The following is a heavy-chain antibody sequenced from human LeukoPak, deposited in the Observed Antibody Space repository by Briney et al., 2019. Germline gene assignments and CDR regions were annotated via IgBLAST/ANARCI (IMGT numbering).Heavy chain of an antibody. V-gene: IGHV3-33*01. D-gene: IGHD1-26*01. CDR1: GFALSSHG. J-gene: IGHJ4*02. Sequence: GGSLRLSCAASGFALSSHGMHWVRQAPGKGLEWVALIWYDGSKENYADSVKGRFTISRDMSKNTLNLQMNSLRVEDTAVFYCARDLSFGSLDFRGQGTLVTVSS. CDR3: ARDLSFGSLDF. CDR2: IWYDGSKE.